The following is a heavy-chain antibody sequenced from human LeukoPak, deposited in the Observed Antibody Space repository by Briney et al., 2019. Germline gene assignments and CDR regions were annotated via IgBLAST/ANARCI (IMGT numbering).Heavy chain of an antibody. CDR1: GFTFSSYW. V-gene: IGHV3-7*01. J-gene: IGHJ4*02. D-gene: IGHD2-2*01. Sequence: GGSLRLSCAASGFTFSSYWMSWVRQAPGKGLEWVANIKQDGSEKYYVDSVKGRFTISRDNAKNSLYLQMNSLRAEDTAVYYCARDHCSSTSCYGVRYFDYWGQGTLVTVSS. CDR3: ARDHCSSTSCYGVRYFDY. CDR2: IKQDGSEK.